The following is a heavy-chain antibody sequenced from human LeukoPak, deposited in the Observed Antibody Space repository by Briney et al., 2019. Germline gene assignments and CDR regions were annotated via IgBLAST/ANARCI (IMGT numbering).Heavy chain of an antibody. J-gene: IGHJ4*02. D-gene: IGHD3-10*01. CDR3: ARSPTNMVRGVIITRPPDY. CDR1: GYTFTSYG. CDR2: ISAYNGNT. Sequence: ASVKVSCKASGYTFTSYGISWVRQAPGQGLEWMGWISAYNGNTNYAQKLQGRVTMTTDTSTSTAYMELRSLRFDDTAVYYCARSPTNMVRGVIITRPPDYWGQGTLVTVSS. V-gene: IGHV1-18*01.